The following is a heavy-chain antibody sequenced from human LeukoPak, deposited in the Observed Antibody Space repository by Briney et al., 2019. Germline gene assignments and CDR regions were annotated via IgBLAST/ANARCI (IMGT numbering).Heavy chain of an antibody. CDR3: AKADEMNMDY. D-gene: IGHD2/OR15-2a*01. J-gene: IGHJ4*02. CDR2: IWYDGSIK. Sequence: GGSLRLSCAASGFTFSRYGMHWVRRAPGKGLERVAVIWYDGSIKYYADSVKGRFTISKDNSKNTLYLQMNSLRAEDTAVYYCAKADEMNMDYWGQGTLVTVSS. V-gene: IGHV3-33*06. CDR1: GFTFSRYG.